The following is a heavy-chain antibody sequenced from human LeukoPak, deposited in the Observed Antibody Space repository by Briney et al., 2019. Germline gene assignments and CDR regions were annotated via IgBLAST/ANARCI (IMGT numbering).Heavy chain of an antibody. CDR1: GGSISSYY. Sequence: SETLSLTCTVYGGSISSYYWSWNRQPAGKGLEWIGRIYTSGSTNYNPSLKSRVTMSVDTSKSQFSLKLSSVTAADTAVYYCARDDEYCSSTSCYSWFDPWGQGTLVTVSS. CDR2: IYTSGST. V-gene: IGHV4-4*07. J-gene: IGHJ5*02. D-gene: IGHD2-2*01. CDR3: ARDDEYCSSTSCYSWFDP.